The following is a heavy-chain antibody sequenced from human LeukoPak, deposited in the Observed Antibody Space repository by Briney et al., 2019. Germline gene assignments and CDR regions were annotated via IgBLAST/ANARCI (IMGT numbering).Heavy chain of an antibody. J-gene: IGHJ4*02. Sequence: GRSLRLSCAASGFTFSNYGMHWVRQAPGKGLEWVAVISYDGSNKYYADSVKGRFSISRDNSKNTLYLQMNSLRAEDTAVYYCAKAYGYCTTTSCSHEEFDYWGQGTLVTVSS. CDR1: GFTFSNYG. V-gene: IGHV3-30*18. CDR2: ISYDGSNK. D-gene: IGHD2-2*01. CDR3: AKAYGYCTTTSCSHEEFDY.